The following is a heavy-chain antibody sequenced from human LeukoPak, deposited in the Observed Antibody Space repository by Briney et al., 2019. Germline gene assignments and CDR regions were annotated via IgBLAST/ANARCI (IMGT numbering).Heavy chain of an antibody. D-gene: IGHD1-14*01. Sequence: PGGSLRLSCTTSGLTFSTSGFNWVRQSPGKGLEWVAPFCPTGFDRYHADSIKGRFTISRDNANNFLYQQMDSLRAEDTAVYYCATETNGRHYDYWGQGTLLTVSS. CDR1: GLTFSTSG. V-gene: IGHV3-21*06. J-gene: IGHJ4*02. CDR2: FCPTGFDR. CDR3: ATETNGRHYDY.